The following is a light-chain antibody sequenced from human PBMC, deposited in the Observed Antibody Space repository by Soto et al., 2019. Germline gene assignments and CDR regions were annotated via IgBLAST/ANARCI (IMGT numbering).Light chain of an antibody. Sequence: QSALTQPASVSGSPGQSITISCTATSSDVGAYNYVSWYQQHPGKAPKLMIYEVSDRPSGVSSRFSGSKSGNTASLTVSGLQAEDEAEYYCSSYAGNNKYVFGTGTKLTVL. V-gene: IGLV2-14*01. CDR3: SSYAGNNKYV. J-gene: IGLJ1*01. CDR1: SSDVGAYNY. CDR2: EVS.